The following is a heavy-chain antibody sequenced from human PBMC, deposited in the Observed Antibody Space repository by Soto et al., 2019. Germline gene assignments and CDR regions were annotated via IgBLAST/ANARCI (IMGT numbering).Heavy chain of an antibody. V-gene: IGHV3-30-3*02. CDR1: GFTFSSYA. CDR3: AKMATLTPADY. D-gene: IGHD5-12*01. J-gene: IGHJ4*02. CDR2: ISYDGSNK. Sequence: GSLRLSCAASGFTFSSYAMHWVRQAPGKGLEWVAVISYDGSNKYYADSVKGRFTISRDNSKNTLYLQMNSLRAEDTAVYYCAKMATLTPADYWGQGTLVTVSS.